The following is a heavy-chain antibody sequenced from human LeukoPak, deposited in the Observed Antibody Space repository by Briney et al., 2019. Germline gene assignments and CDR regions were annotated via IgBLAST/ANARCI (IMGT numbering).Heavy chain of an antibody. CDR1: GGSISSYY. V-gene: IGHV4-59*01. CDR3: ARDGWYYDTSGYYYAFDV. J-gene: IGHJ3*01. D-gene: IGHD3-22*01. CDR2: IYYTGST. Sequence: PSETLSLTCTVSGGSISSYYWSWIRQPPGKGLEWVAYIYYTGSTNYNPSLKSRVTISVDTSKNHFSLNLSSVTAADTAVYYCARDGWYYDTSGYYYAFDVWGQGTMVTVSS.